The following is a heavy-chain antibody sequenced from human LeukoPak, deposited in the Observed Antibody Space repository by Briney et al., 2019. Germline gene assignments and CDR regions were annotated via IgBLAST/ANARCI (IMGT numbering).Heavy chain of an antibody. V-gene: IGHV7-4-1*02. CDR1: GYTFTSYA. D-gene: IGHD6-19*01. Sequence: ASVKVSCKASGYTFTSYAMNWVRQALGQGLEWMGWINTNTGNPTYAQGFTGRFVFSLDTSVSTAYLQISSLKAEDTAVYYCAREAPGIAVAGEFDYWGQGTLVTVSS. J-gene: IGHJ4*02. CDR3: AREAPGIAVAGEFDY. CDR2: INTNTGNP.